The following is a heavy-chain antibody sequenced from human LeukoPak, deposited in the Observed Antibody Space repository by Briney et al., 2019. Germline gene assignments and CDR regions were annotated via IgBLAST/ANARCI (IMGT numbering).Heavy chain of an antibody. Sequence: GGSLRLSCAASGLTFSSYGMHWVRQAPGKGLESVALIWYDGSNKYYADSVKGRFTISRDNSKNTLSLQMNSLRAEDTAVYYCARDYGSGIDCWGQGTLVTVSS. CDR3: ARDYGSGIDC. CDR1: GLTFSSYG. CDR2: IWYDGSNK. V-gene: IGHV3-33*01. J-gene: IGHJ4*02. D-gene: IGHD3-10*01.